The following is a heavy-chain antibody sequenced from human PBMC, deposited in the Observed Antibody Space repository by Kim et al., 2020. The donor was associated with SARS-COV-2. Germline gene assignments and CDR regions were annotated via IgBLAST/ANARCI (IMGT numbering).Heavy chain of an antibody. V-gene: IGHV4-31*02. CDR3: ARTRITMIVVVTDFDY. D-gene: IGHD3-22*01. Sequence: LKNRVTITVDTSKNQFSLKLSTVTAADAAVYYCARTRITMIVVVTDFDYWGQGTLVTVSS. J-gene: IGHJ4*02.